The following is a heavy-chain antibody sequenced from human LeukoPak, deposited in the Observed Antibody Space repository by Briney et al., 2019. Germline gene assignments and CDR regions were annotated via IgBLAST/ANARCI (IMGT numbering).Heavy chain of an antibody. CDR3: ARGKRTVVKGTARYYYMDV. CDR2: MNPTRGNT. V-gene: IGHV1-8*01. D-gene: IGHD4-23*01. J-gene: IGHJ6*03. CDR1: GYTFTSYD. Sequence: ASVKVSCKASGYTFTSYDINWVRQATGQGLEWMGWMNPTRGNTGYAQKFQGRVTMTRKTTISTAYMELSSLRSEDTAVYCARGKRTVVKGTARYYYMDVWGKGTTVTVSS.